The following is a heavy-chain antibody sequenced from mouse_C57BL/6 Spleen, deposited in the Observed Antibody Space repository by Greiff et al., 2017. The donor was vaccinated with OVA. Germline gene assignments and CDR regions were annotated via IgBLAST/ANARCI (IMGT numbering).Heavy chain of an antibody. V-gene: IGHV7-3*01. Sequence: EVQGVESGGGLVQPGGSLSLSCAASGFTFTDYYMSWVRQPPGKALEWLGFIRNKANGYTTEYSASVKGRFTISRDNSQSILYLQMNALRAEDSATYYCARSPLYDSWFAYWGQGTLVTVSA. D-gene: IGHD2-3*01. CDR2: IRNKANGYTT. CDR1: GFTFTDYY. CDR3: ARSPLYDSWFAY. J-gene: IGHJ3*01.